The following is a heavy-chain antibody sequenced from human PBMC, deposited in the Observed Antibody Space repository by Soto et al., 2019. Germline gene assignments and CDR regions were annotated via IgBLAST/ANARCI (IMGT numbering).Heavy chain of an antibody. J-gene: IGHJ5*02. Sequence: QVQLVQSGAEVKKPGSSVKVSCKASGGTFSSYAISWVRQAPGQGLEWMGGIIPIFGTANYAQKFQGRVTITADESTSTAYMELSRLRSEDTAVYYCARAGLGGDCYSSGHEYNWFDPWGQGTLVTVSS. CDR1: GGTFSSYA. D-gene: IGHD2-21*02. CDR2: IIPIFGTA. V-gene: IGHV1-69*01. CDR3: ARAGLGGDCYSSGHEYNWFDP.